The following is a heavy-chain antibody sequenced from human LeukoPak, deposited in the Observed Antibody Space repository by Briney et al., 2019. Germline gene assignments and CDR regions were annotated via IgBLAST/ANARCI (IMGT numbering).Heavy chain of an antibody. Sequence: GGSLRLSCAASGFTVSRNYMSWVRQAPGKGLEWVSVIYSGGSTYYADSVKGRFTISRDNSKNTLYLQMNSLRAEDTAVYYCARDCCNSAWYSDWGQGTLVTVSS. CDR1: GFTVSRNY. CDR3: ARDCCNSAWYSD. V-gene: IGHV3-53*01. CDR2: IYSGGST. J-gene: IGHJ4*02. D-gene: IGHD2/OR15-2a*01.